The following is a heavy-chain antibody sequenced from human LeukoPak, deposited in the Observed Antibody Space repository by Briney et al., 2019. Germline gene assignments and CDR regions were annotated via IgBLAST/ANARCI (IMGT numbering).Heavy chain of an antibody. J-gene: IGHJ5*02. CDR3: ARDTHWFDP. Sequence: SVTVSCKSSGGTFRSYAISWVRQAPGKGREWMGGIIPIFGTANYAQKFQGRVTITTDESTSTAYMELSSLRSEDTAVYYCARDTHWFDPWGQGTLVTVSS. CDR1: GGTFRSYA. CDR2: IIPIFGTA. V-gene: IGHV1-69*05.